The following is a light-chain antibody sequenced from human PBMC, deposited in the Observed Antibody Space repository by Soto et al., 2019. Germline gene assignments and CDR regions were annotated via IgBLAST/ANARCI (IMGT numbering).Light chain of an antibody. V-gene: IGKV3-20*01. CDR2: GAS. CDR1: QSVSNNY. J-gene: IGKJ5*01. Sequence: EIVLKQSPGTLSLSPGERATLSCRASQSVSNNYLAWYQQKPGQAPRLLIYGASNRATGIPDRFSGSGSGTDFTLTISSLQPEDFATYYCQQSYSTPGTFGQGTRLEIK. CDR3: QQSYSTPGT.